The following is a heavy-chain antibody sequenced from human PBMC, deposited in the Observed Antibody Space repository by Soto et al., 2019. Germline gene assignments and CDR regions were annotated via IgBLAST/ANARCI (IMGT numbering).Heavy chain of an antibody. J-gene: IGHJ6*02. D-gene: IGHD3-3*01. CDR2: IKQDGSEK. Sequence: GGSLRVSYAASGFTFSSYWMSWVRQAPGKGLEWGANIKQDGSEKYYVDSVKGRFTISRDNAKNSLYLQINSLRAEDTAVYYCARVSTSNIFPFDYYFGIDVWGQGTTVTVSS. CDR1: GFTFSSYW. V-gene: IGHV3-7*01. CDR3: ARVSTSNIFPFDYYFGIDV.